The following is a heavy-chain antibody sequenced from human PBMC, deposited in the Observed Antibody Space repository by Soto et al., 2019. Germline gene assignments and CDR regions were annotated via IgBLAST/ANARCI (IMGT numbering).Heavy chain of an antibody. CDR3: ARCTYGGNCGIWYFDL. J-gene: IGHJ2*01. V-gene: IGHV1-18*01. D-gene: IGHD2-15*01. CDR1: GYTFTSYG. CDR2: ISAYNGNT. Sequence: QVQLVQSGAEVKKPGASVKVSCKASGYTFTSYGISWVRQAPGQGLEWMGWISAYNGNTNYAQKLQGRVTMTTDTTTSTAYMELRSLRSDDTAGYYCARCTYGGNCGIWYFDLWGRGTLVTVSS.